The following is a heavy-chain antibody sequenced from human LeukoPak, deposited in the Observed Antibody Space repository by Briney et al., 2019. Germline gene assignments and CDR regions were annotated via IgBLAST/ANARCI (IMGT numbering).Heavy chain of an antibody. D-gene: IGHD4-17*01. CDR3: AGGDRGKPNRLDY. V-gene: IGHV1-69*02. CDR1: GGTFSSYT. CDR2: IIPILGIA. J-gene: IGHJ4*02. Sequence: SVKVSCKASGGTFSSYTISWVRQAPGQGLEWMGRIIPILGIANYAQKFQGRVTITADKSTSTAYMELSSLRSEDTAVYYCAGGDRGKPNRLDYWGQGTLVTVSS.